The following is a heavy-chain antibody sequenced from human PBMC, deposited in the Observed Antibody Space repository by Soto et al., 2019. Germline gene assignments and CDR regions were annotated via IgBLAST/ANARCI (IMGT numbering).Heavy chain of an antibody. Sequence: SETLSLTCAVYGGSFSGYYWSWIRQPPGKGLEWIGEINHSGSTNYNPSLKSRVTISVDTSKNQFSLKLSSVTAADTAVYYCARDVSGNYKRDDAFDIWGQGTMDTVSS. J-gene: IGHJ3*02. CDR3: ARDVSGNYKRDDAFDI. D-gene: IGHD3-22*01. V-gene: IGHV4-34*01. CDR2: INHSGST. CDR1: GGSFSGYY.